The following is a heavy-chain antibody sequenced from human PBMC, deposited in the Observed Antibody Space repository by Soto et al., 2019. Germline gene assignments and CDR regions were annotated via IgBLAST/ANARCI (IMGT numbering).Heavy chain of an antibody. V-gene: IGHV2-70*01. CDR2: IDWDDEK. CDR1: GFSLSTSGMC. CDR3: ARIRNTRGSGWYYFDY. D-gene: IGHD6-19*01. J-gene: IGHJ4*02. Sequence: SGPTLVNPTQTLTLTCTFSGFSLSTSGMCVSWIRQPPGKALEWLALIDWDDEKYYSTSLKTRLTISKDTSKNQVVLTMTNMDPVDTATYYCARIRNTRGSGWYYFDYWGRGTLVTVS.